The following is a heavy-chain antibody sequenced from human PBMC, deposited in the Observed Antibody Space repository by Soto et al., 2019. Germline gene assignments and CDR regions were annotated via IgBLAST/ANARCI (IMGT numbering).Heavy chain of an antibody. CDR3: ARARYYDTPIYYYGLDV. CDR2: ISAYNGDT. D-gene: IGHD3-22*01. Sequence: GPEVKKPGASVKVSCKASGYTFNMYGITWVRQAPGQGLEWMGWISAYNGDTNYAQKVQGRVTMTTDTSTTTSYMELRSLRSDDTAVYYCARARYYDTPIYYYGLDVWGQGTAVTVSS. CDR1: GYTFNMYG. J-gene: IGHJ6*02. V-gene: IGHV1-18*01.